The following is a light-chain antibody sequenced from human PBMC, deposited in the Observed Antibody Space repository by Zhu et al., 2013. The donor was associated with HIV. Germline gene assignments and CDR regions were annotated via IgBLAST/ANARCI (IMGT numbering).Light chain of an antibody. CDR3: QQYGSSPPIT. CDR1: QSVTSSY. V-gene: IGKV3-20*01. CDR2: ATS. J-gene: IGKJ5*01. Sequence: EIVLTQSPGTLSLSPGVRATLSCRASQSVTSSYVAWYQQRPGQAPRLLIYATSSRATGIPDRFSGSGSGTDFTLTISRLEPEDFALYYCQQYGSSPPITFGQGTRLEIE.